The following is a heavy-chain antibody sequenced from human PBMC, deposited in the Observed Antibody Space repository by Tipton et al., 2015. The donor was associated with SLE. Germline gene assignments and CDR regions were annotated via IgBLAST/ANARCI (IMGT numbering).Heavy chain of an antibody. CDR3: ATGTEAAAGKVSRFDY. Sequence: TLSLTCTVSGGSISSSSYYWGWIRQPPGKGLEWIGCIYYSGSTYYNPSLKSRVTISVDTSKNQFSLKLSSVTAADTAVYYCATGTEAAAGKVSRFDYWGQGTLVTVSS. V-gene: IGHV4-39*01. D-gene: IGHD6-13*01. J-gene: IGHJ4*02. CDR2: IYYSGST. CDR1: GGSISSSSYY.